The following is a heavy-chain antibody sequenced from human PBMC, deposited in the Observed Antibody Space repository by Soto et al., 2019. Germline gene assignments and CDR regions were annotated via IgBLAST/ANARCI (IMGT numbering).Heavy chain of an antibody. CDR3: AGAVKTEGMDV. CDR2: IYWDDDK. CDR1: GFSLSTSGVG. D-gene: IGHD6-19*01. J-gene: IGHJ6*02. Sequence: QITLKESGPTLVKPTQTLTLTCTVSGFSLSTSGVGVGWIRQPPGKALEWLALIYWDDDKRYSPSLKSRLTITKDTSKNQVVLIMTNMDPVDTATYYCAGAVKTEGMDVWGQGTTVTVSS. V-gene: IGHV2-5*02.